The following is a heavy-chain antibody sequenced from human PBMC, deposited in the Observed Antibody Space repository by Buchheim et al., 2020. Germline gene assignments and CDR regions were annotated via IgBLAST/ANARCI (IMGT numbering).Heavy chain of an antibody. CDR1: GFTFSSYE. CDR3: ARGGYYDFWSGYYYYYYGMDV. V-gene: IGHV3-48*03. D-gene: IGHD3-3*01. J-gene: IGHJ6*02. CDR2: ISSSGSTI. Sequence: EVQLVESGGGLVQPGGSLRLSCAASGFTFSSYEMNWVRQAPGKGLEWVSYISSSGSTIYYADSVKGRFTISRDNAKNSLYLPMNSLRAEDTAVYYCARGGYYDFWSGYYYYYYGMDVWGQGTT.